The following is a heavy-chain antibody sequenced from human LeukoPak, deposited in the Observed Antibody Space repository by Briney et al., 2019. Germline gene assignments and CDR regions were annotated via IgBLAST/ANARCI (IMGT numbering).Heavy chain of an antibody. CDR3: ARELELRGLYYYYYMDV. CDR2: MDLNTGKT. CDR1: GYTFSNYD. D-gene: IGHD1-7*01. V-gene: IGHV1-8*02. J-gene: IGHJ6*03. Sequence: ASVKVSCTASGYTFSNYDINWVRQATGQGLEWVGWMDLNTGKTGYAQRFQGRVTMTRDTSISTAYMELSRLRSDDTAVYYCARELELRGLYYYYYMDVWGKGTTVTVSS.